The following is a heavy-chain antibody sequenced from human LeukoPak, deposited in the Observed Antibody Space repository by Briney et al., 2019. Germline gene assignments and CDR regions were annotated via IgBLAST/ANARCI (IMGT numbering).Heavy chain of an antibody. J-gene: IGHJ4*02. CDR2: INSDGGST. V-gene: IGHV3-74*01. Sequence: PGGSLRLSCVASGFTFSSYWIHWVRQTPGKGLVWVSRINSDGGSTDYADSVKGRLTISRDNSKNTLYLQMNSLRAEDTAVYYCARSLAAAGDYWGQGTLVTVSS. CDR3: ARSLAAAGDY. D-gene: IGHD6-13*01. CDR1: GFTFSSYW.